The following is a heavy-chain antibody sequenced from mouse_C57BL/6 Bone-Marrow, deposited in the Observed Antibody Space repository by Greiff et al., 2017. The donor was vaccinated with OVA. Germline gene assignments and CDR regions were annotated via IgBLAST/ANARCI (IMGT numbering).Heavy chain of an antibody. D-gene: IGHD2-1*01. V-gene: IGHV5-2*01. Sequence: EVQRVESGGGLVQPGESLKLSCESTEYEFPSHDMSWVRKTPEKRLELVAAINSDGGSTYYPDTMERRFIISRDNTKKTLYLQMSSLRSEDTAVYYCARRVGVYGNSTWGQGTLVTVSA. J-gene: IGHJ3*01. CDR3: ARRVGVYGNST. CDR1: EYEFPSHD. CDR2: INSDGGST.